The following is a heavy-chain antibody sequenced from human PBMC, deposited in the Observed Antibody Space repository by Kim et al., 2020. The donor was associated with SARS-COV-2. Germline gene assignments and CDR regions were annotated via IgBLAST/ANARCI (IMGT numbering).Heavy chain of an antibody. J-gene: IGHJ4*02. CDR1: GGSVSSGSYY. V-gene: IGHV4-61*01. D-gene: IGHD4-17*01. Sequence: SETLSLTCTVSGGSVSSGSYYWSWIRQPPGKGLEWIGYIYYSGSTNYNPSLKSRVTISVDTSKNQFSLKLSSVTAADTAVYYCARGADYGDYHYWGQGTLVTVSS. CDR3: ARGADYGDYHY. CDR2: IYYSGST.